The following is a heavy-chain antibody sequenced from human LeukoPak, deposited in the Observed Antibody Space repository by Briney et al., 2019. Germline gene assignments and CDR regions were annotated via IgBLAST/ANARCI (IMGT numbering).Heavy chain of an antibody. Sequence: GGSLRLSCAASGFTFSNHWQHWVRQPPGKGLELVSRITTDGRGTTYAASVKGPFTISRDNAKNTLYLQMNSLRDEDTAVYYCVREGSRYSLDYWGQGTLVTVSS. D-gene: IGHD5-12*01. J-gene: IGHJ4*02. CDR3: VREGSRYSLDY. CDR1: GFTFSNHW. CDR2: ITTDGRGT. V-gene: IGHV3-74*03.